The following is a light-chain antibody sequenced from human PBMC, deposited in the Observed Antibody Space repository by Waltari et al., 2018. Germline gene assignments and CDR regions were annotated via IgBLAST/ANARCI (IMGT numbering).Light chain of an antibody. CDR1: SSDVGAYKY. CDR2: DVS. CDR3: SAYTSTTTLV. V-gene: IGLV2-14*03. Sequence: QSALSQPASVSGSPGQSITISCTGTSSDVGAYKYVSCDQHHPGRAPKLILFDVSEFPAGMSDCFSGSKSGNTASLTISGLQTEDEADDYCSAYTSTTTLVFGGGTKVTVL. J-gene: IGLJ2*01.